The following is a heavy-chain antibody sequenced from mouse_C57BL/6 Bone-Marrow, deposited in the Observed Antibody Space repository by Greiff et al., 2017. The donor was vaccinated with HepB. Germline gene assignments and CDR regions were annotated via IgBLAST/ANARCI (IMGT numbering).Heavy chain of an antibody. CDR2: IYPGSGST. V-gene: IGHV1-55*01. CDR1: GYTFTSYW. J-gene: IGHJ2*01. D-gene: IGHD1-1*01. Sequence: QVQLQQPGAELVKPGASVKMSCKASGYTFTSYWITWVKQRPGQGLEWIGDIYPGSGSTNYNEKFKSKATLTVDTSSSTAYMQLSSLTSEDSAVYYCARDYYGSSPDFDYWGQGTTLTVSS. CDR3: ARDYYGSSPDFDY.